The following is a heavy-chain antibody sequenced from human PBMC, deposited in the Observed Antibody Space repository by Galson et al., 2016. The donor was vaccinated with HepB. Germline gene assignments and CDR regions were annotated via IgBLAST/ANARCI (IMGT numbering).Heavy chain of an antibody. CDR3: AGGGAYFGSGSWN. CDR2: IYTAGTT. V-gene: IGHV3-53*01. Sequence: SLRLSCAASGFNVSDKYMTWVRQAPGKGLEWVSTIYTAGTTYYADSLRGRFTISRDKSQNTLFLQINSLRAEDTAVYFCAGGGAYFGSGSWNWGQGTRVTGSS. J-gene: IGHJ4*02. D-gene: IGHD3-10*01. CDR1: GFNVSDKY.